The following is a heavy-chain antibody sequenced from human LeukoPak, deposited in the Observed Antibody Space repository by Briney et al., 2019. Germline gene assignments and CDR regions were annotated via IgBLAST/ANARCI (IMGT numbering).Heavy chain of an antibody. V-gene: IGHV3-23*01. Sequence: GGSLRLSCAASGFTFKNSAMSWVRQAPGRGLEWVSTISGSRDHSYYADSVKGRFTISRDFSQNTLYLEMNSLTADDTALYYCAKDLWFGESAFDSWGQGTLVTVSS. D-gene: IGHD3-10*01. CDR1: GFTFKNSA. CDR3: AKDLWFGESAFDS. CDR2: ISGSRDHS. J-gene: IGHJ4*01.